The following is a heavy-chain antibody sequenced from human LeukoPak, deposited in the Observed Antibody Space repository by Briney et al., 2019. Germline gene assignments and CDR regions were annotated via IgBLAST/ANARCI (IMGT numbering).Heavy chain of an antibody. CDR1: GGSISPYY. CDR3: ARAYYYGSGTFDI. CDR2: IYYTGGT. V-gene: IGHV4-59*01. D-gene: IGHD3-10*01. Sequence: PSETLSLTCTVSGGSISPYYWSWIRQPPGKGLEWIGYIYYTGGTYYNPSLKCRVTISVDTSKNQFSLKLTSVTAADTAVYYCARAYYYGSGTFDIWGQGTMVTVSS. J-gene: IGHJ3*02.